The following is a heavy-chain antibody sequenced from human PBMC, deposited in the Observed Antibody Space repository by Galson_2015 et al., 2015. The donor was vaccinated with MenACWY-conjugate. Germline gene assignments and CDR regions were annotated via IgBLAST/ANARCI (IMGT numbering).Heavy chain of an antibody. CDR3: ARDPPAAAIGTWG. D-gene: IGHD1-1*01. V-gene: IGHV3-15*01. CDR1: GFTFSNIW. CDR2: IKSKTFGETV. Sequence: SLRLSCAASGFTFSNIWMTWVRQAPGKGPEWIGRIKSKTFGETVDYAAPLKGRFTISRDDSEDTVYLQMNSLRAEDTAVYYCARDPPAAAIGTWGWGQGTLVTVSS. J-gene: IGHJ4*02.